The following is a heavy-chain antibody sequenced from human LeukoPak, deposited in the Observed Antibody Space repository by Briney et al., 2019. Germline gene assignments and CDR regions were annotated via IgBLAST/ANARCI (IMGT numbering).Heavy chain of an antibody. CDR3: AKEEGYIYGLLDY. CDR1: VFTFSNFG. D-gene: IGHD5-18*01. V-gene: IGHV3-23*01. J-gene: IGHJ4*02. CDR2: ISGSGSTT. Sequence: VGSLRLSCAASVFTFSNFGMSWVRQAPGEGLERVSSISGSGSTTYYADSVKGQFTISRDNSKNTLYLQMNSLRAEDAAVYYCAKEEGYIYGLLDYWGEGVLASVSS.